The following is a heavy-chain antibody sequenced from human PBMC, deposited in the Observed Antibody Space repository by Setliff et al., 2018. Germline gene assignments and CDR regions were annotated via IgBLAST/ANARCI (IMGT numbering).Heavy chain of an antibody. CDR3: ARGRDPAYYYDSGGYYWDY. CDR2: FDPEDGER. CDR1: GSTVTESS. D-gene: IGHD3-22*01. J-gene: IGHJ4*02. Sequence: ASVKVSCKVSGSTVTESSMHWVRQAPGKGLEWMGGFDPEDGERIYAQHFQGRLTMTEDTSTSTAYMELRSLRSDDTAVYYCARGRDPAYYYDSGGYYWDYWGQGTLVTVSS. V-gene: IGHV1-24*01.